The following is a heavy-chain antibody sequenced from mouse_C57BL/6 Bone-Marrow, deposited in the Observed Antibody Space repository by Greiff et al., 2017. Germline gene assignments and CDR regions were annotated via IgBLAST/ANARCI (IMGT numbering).Heavy chain of an antibody. V-gene: IGHV1-9*01. D-gene: IGHD2-4*01. CDR2: ILPGSGST. CDR1: GYTFTGYW. J-gene: IGHJ2*01. Sequence: QVQLQQSGAELMKPGASVKLSCKATGYTFTGYWIAWVKQRPGHGLEWIGEILPGSGSTNYNQKFKGKDTLTVDKSSSTAYMQLSSLTSADSAVSYCAIAFYDYDGDYFDYWGQGTTLTVSS. CDR3: AIAFYDYDGDYFDY.